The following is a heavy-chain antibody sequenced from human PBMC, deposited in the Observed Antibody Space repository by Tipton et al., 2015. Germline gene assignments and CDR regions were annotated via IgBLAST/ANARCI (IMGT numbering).Heavy chain of an antibody. CDR3: ARDLEHGMDV. CDR1: GDSISNYC. D-gene: IGHD5-24*01. V-gene: IGHV4-59*01. CDR2: ISYTDGA. Sequence: TLSLTCTVSGDSISNYCWSWIRQPPGKGLEWIGYISYTDGAHYNPALKSRVTISVDTSKNQFSLTLNSVAAADTAVYYCARDLEHGMDVWGHGTTVTVSS. J-gene: IGHJ6*02.